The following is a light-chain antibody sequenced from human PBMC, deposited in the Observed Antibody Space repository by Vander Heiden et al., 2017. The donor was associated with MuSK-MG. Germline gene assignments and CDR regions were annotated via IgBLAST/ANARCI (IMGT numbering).Light chain of an antibody. CDR1: NIGSKS. J-gene: IGLJ3*02. CDR3: QVWDSNTGV. CDR2: RDS. Sequence: SYELTQPLSVSVALGQTAMISCAGNNIGSKSVHWYRQKPGQAPVLVIYRDSNRPAGIPERFSGSNSGTTATLTISRAQAGDEYDYYCQVWDSNTGVFGGGTKLTVL. V-gene: IGLV3-9*01.